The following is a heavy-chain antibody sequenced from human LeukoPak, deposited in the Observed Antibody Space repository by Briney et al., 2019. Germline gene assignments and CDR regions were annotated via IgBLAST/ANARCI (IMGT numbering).Heavy chain of an antibody. D-gene: IGHD3-22*01. V-gene: IGHV1-2*07. CDR3: ARGPYYYDSSGYYPTFIDY. CDR1: GYSLSDHY. CDR2: INPNSNGLN. J-gene: IGHJ4*02. Sequence: ASVKVSCKASGYSLSDHYMHWVRQAPGQGLEWMGWINPNSNGLNNYAHKFQGRVTMTSDTSISTAYMELSGLRSDDTAVYYCARGPYYYDSSGYYPTFIDYWGQGTLVTVSS.